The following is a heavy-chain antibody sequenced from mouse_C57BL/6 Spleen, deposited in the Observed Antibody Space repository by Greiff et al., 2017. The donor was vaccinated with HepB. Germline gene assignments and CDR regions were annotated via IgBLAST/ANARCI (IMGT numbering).Heavy chain of an antibody. CDR3: ARPESDCPYYYAMDY. Sequence: EVKVVESGGGLVKPGGSLKLSCAASGFTFSDYGMHWVRQAPEKGLEWVAYISSGSSTIYYADTVKGRFTISRDNAKNTLFLQMTSLRSEDTAMYYCARPESDCPYYYAMDYWGQGTSVTVSS. V-gene: IGHV5-17*01. D-gene: IGHD2-13*01. J-gene: IGHJ4*01. CDR1: GFTFSDYG. CDR2: ISSGSSTI.